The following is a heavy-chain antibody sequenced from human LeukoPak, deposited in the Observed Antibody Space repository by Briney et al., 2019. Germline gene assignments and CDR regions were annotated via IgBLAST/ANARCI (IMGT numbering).Heavy chain of an antibody. J-gene: IGHJ3*01. CDR3: ARGRHNNC. Sequence: GGSLRLSCAASGFTFSGFSMHWIRQAPGRGLEYVSAITGNGDKTFYTDSVRGRFTIFRDNSKNTLFLQMGSLRSEDTAVYYCARGRHNNCWGQGTMVTVYS. V-gene: IGHV3-64*02. D-gene: IGHD1-1*01. CDR2: ITGNGDKT. CDR1: GFTFSGFS.